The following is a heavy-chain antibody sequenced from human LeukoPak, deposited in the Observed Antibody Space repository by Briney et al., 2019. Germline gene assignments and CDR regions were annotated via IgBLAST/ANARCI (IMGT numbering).Heavy chain of an antibody. Sequence: SETLSLTCTVSDDSISDYYRGWIRQTPGKGLEWIGYFYNSGRSTYNPSLKSRVSISVDTSKNQFSLRLNSVILADTAVYYCARVLYITGGYYFDYWGQGTLVTVSS. CDR2: FYNSGRS. CDR3: ARVLYITGGYYFDY. J-gene: IGHJ4*02. D-gene: IGHD1-20*01. CDR1: DDSISDYY. V-gene: IGHV4-59*01.